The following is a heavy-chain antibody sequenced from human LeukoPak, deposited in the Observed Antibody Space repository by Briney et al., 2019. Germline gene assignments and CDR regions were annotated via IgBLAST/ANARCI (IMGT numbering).Heavy chain of an antibody. CDR3: ARSAPRMVRGVIIPWY. V-gene: IGHV1-2*02. J-gene: IGHJ4*02. CDR1: GYTFTGYY. CDR2: INPNSGGT. Sequence: ASVKVSCKASGYTFTGYYMHWVRQAPGQGLEWMGWINPNSGGTNYAQKFQGRVTMTRDTSISTAYMELSRLRSDDTAVYYCARSAPRMVRGVIIPWYWGQGTLVTVSS. D-gene: IGHD3-10*01.